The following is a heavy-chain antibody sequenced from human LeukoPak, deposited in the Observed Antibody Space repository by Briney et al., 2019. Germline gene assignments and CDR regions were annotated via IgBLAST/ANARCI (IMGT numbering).Heavy chain of an antibody. V-gene: IGHV4-39*07. D-gene: IGHD4-11*01. CDR1: GGSISSSSYY. J-gene: IGHJ6*03. CDR2: IYYSGST. CDR3: ARLGTTVTTGVYYYYYMDV. Sequence: PSETLSLTCTVSGGSISSSSYYWGWIRQPPGKGLEWIGSIYYSGSTYYNPSLKSRVTISVDTSKNQFSLKLSSVTAADTAVYYCARLGTTVTTGVYYYYYMDVWGKGTTVTVSS.